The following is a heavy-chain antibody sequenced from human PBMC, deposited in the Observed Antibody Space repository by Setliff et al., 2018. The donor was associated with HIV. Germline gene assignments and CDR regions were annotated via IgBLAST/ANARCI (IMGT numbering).Heavy chain of an antibody. V-gene: IGHV1-2*02. CDR3: ARDHVVCSGGTCRSDDPYYYYYMNV. J-gene: IGHJ6*03. D-gene: IGHD2-15*01. Sequence: GASVKVSCKTSGYMFNIYYMHWVRQVPGQGLEWMGWSNPNTGGTKYAQKFQGRVTMTMDTSTTTAYMELSGLKSDDTAVYYCARDHVVCSGGTCRSDDPYYYYYMNVWGQGTTVTV. CDR1: GYMFNIYY. CDR2: SNPNTGGT.